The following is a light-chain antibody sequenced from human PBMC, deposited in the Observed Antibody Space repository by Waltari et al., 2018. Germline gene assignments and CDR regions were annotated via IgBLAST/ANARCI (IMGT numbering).Light chain of an antibody. CDR1: QRLAHSDGITY. V-gene: IGKV2-30*02. CDR2: RVS. J-gene: IGKJ1*01. CDR3: MQGTHWPWT. Sequence: QSPLSLPVTLGQAAAISGRTRQRLAHSDGITYWNWLHQRPGQSPRHLFYRVSRRDSGVPDRFSGSGSGTDFTLKISRVAAEDVGVYYCMQGTHWPWTFGQGTKVEIK.